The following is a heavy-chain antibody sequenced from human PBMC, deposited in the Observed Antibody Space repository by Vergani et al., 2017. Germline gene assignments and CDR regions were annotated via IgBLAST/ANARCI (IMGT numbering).Heavy chain of an antibody. V-gene: IGHV4-59*01. CDR1: GGSISSYY. D-gene: IGHD6-13*01. Sequence: QVQLEESGPGLVKPSETLSLTCTVSGGSISSYYWSWIRQPPGKGLEWIGYIYYSGSTNYNPSLKSRVTISVDTSKNQFSLKLSSVTAADTAVYYCARGPQYSSSWYSYYYYMDVWGKGTTVTVS. CDR3: ARGPQYSSSWYSYYYYMDV. J-gene: IGHJ6*03. CDR2: IYYSGST.